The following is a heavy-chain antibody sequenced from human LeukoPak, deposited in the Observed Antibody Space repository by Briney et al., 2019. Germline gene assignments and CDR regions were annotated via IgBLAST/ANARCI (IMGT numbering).Heavy chain of an antibody. V-gene: IGHV1-18*01. J-gene: IGHJ3*02. CDR3: AGVRYYDSSGYYILHAFDI. CDR2: ISAYNGNT. CDR1: GYTFTSYG. Sequence: GASVKVSCKASGYTFTSYGISWVRQAPGQGLEWMGWISAYNGNTNYAQKLQGRVTMTTDTSTSTAYMELRSLRSDDTAVYYCAGVRYYDSSGYYILHAFDIWGQGTMVTVSS. D-gene: IGHD3-22*01.